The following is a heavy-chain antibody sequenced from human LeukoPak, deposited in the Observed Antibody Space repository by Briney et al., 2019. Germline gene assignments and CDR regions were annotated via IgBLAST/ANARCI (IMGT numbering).Heavy chain of an antibody. J-gene: IGHJ4*02. CDR3: ARAPGIAAAGLHFDY. CDR2: ISYDGSNK. Sequence: PGRSLRLSCAASGFTFSSYAMHWVRQAPGKGLEWVAVISYDGSNKYYADSVKGRFTISRDNSKNTLYLQTNSLRAEDTAVYYCARAPGIAAAGLHFDYWGQGTLVTVSS. V-gene: IGHV3-30*04. CDR1: GFTFSSYA. D-gene: IGHD6-13*01.